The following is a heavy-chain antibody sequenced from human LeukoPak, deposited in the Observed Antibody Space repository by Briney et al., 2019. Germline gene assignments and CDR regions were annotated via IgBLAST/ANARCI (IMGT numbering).Heavy chain of an antibody. Sequence: GGSLRLSCAASGFTFSSYSMNWVRQAPGKGLEWVSAISGSGGSTYYADSVKGRFTISRDNSKNTLYLQMNSLRAEDTAVYYCAKDQADYDFWSGYYPKYYYYGMDVWGQGTTVTVSS. D-gene: IGHD3-3*01. CDR1: GFTFSSYS. CDR2: ISGSGGST. CDR3: AKDQADYDFWSGYYPKYYYYGMDV. V-gene: IGHV3-23*01. J-gene: IGHJ6*02.